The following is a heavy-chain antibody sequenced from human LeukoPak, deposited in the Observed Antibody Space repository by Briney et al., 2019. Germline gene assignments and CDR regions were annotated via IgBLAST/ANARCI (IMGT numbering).Heavy chain of an antibody. J-gene: IGHJ4*02. CDR1: GYTFTGYY. CDR3: SRGSGISFGGIDY. D-gene: IGHD3-16*01. V-gene: IGHV1-2*02. CDR2: IHPKSGDT. Sequence: GASVKVSCKASGYTFTGYYLHWVRQPPGQGLEWMGWIHPKSGDTHYAQKFLGRVTLTRDTSTTIVYMELRRLTSDDTAVYYCSRGSGISFGGIDYWGQGTLVTVSS.